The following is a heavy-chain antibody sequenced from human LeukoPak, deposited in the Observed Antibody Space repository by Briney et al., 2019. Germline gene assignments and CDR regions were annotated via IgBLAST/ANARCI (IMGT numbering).Heavy chain of an antibody. CDR1: GYSFTSYW. D-gene: IGHD3-10*01. V-gene: IGHV5-51*01. CDR3: ARLNMVRGAGVDY. J-gene: IGHJ4*02. Sequence: RGASLQISCKGSGYSFTSYWIGWGRQMPGKGLEWMGIIYPGDSDTRYSPSFQGQVTISADKSISTAYLQWSSLKASDTAMYYCARLNMVRGAGVDYWGQGTLVTVSS. CDR2: IYPGDSDT.